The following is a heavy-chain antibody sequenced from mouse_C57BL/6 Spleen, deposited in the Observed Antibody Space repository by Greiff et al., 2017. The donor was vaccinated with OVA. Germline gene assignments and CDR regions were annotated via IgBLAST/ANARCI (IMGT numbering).Heavy chain of an antibody. V-gene: IGHV3-6*01. CDR3: ARAQGAMDY. CDR2: ISYDGSN. CDR1: GYSITSGYY. J-gene: IGHJ4*01. Sequence: ESGPGLVKPSQSLSLTCSVTGYSITSGYYWNWIRQFPGNKLEWMGYISYDGSNNYNPSLKNRISITRDTSKNQFFLKLNSVTTEDTATYYCARAQGAMDYWGQGTSVTVSS.